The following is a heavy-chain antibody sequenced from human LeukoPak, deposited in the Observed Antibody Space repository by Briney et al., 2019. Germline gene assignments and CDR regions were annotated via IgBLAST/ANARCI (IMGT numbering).Heavy chain of an antibody. Sequence: SETLSLTCAVYGGSFSGYYWSWIRQPPGKGLGWIGEINHSGSTNYNPSLKSRVTISVDTSKNQFSLKLSSVTAADTAVYYCARGRYDSSGYYQRDYYYYYMDVWGKGTTVTVSS. CDR3: ARGRYDSSGYYQRDYYYYYMDV. J-gene: IGHJ6*03. CDR1: GGSFSGYY. D-gene: IGHD3-22*01. CDR2: INHSGST. V-gene: IGHV4-34*01.